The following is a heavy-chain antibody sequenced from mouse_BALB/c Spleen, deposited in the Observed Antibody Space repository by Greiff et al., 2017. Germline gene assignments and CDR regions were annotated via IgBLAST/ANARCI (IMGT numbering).Heavy chain of an antibody. CDR3: ARLAGRQYAMDY. CDR1: GFTFSSFG. Sequence: EVQLVESGGGLVQPGGSRKLSCAASGFTFSSFGMHWVRQAPEKGLEWVAYISSGSSTIYYADTVKGRFTISRDNPKNTLFLQMTSLRSEDTAMYYCARLAGRQYAMDYWGQGTSVTVSS. J-gene: IGHJ4*01. D-gene: IGHD6-1*01. V-gene: IGHV5-17*02. CDR2: ISSGSSTI.